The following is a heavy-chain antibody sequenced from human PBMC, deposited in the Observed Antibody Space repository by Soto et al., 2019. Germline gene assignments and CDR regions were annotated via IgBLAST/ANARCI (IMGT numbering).Heavy chain of an antibody. V-gene: IGHV3-74*01. CDR2: IHSDGTSK. CDR3: ARGDRGGFDL. Sequence: EVQLVESGGGLVQPGESLRLSCAASGFTFDYYWMQWVRQVPGKGLVWVSRIHSDGTSKTYADSVKGRFTISRDNAKNTLDLQMNSLRADDTAVYYCARGDRGGFDLWGQGTVVTVSS. CDR1: GFTFDYYW. J-gene: IGHJ3*01. D-gene: IGHD3-16*01.